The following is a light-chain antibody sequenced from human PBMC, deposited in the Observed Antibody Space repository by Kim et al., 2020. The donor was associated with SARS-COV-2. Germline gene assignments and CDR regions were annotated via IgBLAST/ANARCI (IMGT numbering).Light chain of an antibody. J-gene: IGKJ1*01. CDR2: KAS. CDR3: QHCNTYWPGT. Sequence: DIQLTKSPSTLSASVGDRVTITCRASQSITSWLAWYQHKPGKAPNLLIYKASSLESGVPSRFSGSGSGTEFTLTISSLQPDDFATYYCQHCNTYWPGTFGHGTKVDIK. V-gene: IGKV1-5*03. CDR1: QSITSW.